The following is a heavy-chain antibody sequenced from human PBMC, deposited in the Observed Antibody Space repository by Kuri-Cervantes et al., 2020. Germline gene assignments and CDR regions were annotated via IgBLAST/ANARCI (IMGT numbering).Heavy chain of an antibody. CDR2: INHSGST. CDR3: ARVHQPYYYYTDV. Sequence: SETLSLTCAVYGGSFSGYYWSWIRQPPGKGLEWIGEINHSGSTNYNPSLKSRVTISVDTSKNQFSLKLSSVTAADTAVYYWARVHQPYYYYTDVWGKGTTVTVSS. CDR1: GGSFSGYY. D-gene: IGHD2-2*01. V-gene: IGHV4-34*01. J-gene: IGHJ6*03.